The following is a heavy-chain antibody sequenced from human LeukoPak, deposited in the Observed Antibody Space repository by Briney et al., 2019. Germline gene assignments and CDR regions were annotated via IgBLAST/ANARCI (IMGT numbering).Heavy chain of an antibody. D-gene: IGHD3-10*01. CDR3: AKTMVRGVIIAQGFDY. J-gene: IGHJ4*02. CDR2: ISYDGSNK. V-gene: IGHV3-30*18. Sequence: PGGSLRLSCAASGFTFSSYGMHWVRQAPGKGLEWVAVISYDGSNKYYADSVKGRFTISRDNSKNTLYLQMNSLRAEDTAVYYCAKTMVRGVIIAQGFDYWGQGTLVTVSS. CDR1: GFTFSSYG.